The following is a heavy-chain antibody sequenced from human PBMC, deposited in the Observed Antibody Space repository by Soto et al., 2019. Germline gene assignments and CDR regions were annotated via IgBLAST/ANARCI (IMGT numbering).Heavy chain of an antibody. V-gene: IGHV5-51*01. D-gene: IGHD2-8*01. CDR2: IYPCDSDT. J-gene: IGHJ6*01. Sequence: GESLKISCKGSGYSFTSYWIGWVRQMPGKGLEWMEIIYPCDSDTRYSPSFQGQVTISADKSISTAYLQWSSRKASHNAKYYCTRHRGGWTNGVCDGHYYYGRRVWGRGT. CDR3: TRHRGGWTNGVCDGHYYYGRRV. CDR1: GYSFTSYW.